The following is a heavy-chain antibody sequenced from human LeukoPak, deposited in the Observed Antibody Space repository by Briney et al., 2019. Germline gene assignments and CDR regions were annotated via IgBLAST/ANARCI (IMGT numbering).Heavy chain of an antibody. Sequence: SGGSLRLSCAASGFTFSSYAMHWVRQAPGKGLEWVAFIRYDGSDKYYADSVKGRFTISRDNSKNTLYLQMNSLRAEDTAVYYCARAPPGMRRLGGSSGWYYFDYWGQGTLVTVSS. CDR1: GFTFSSYA. J-gene: IGHJ4*02. V-gene: IGHV3-30*04. CDR3: ARAPPGMRRLGGSSGWYYFDY. CDR2: IRYDGSDK. D-gene: IGHD6-19*01.